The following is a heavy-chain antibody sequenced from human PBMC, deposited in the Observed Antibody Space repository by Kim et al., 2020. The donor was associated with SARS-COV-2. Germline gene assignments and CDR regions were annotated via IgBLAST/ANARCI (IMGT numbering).Heavy chain of an antibody. Sequence: SSSGFTTDYADSVKGRFTVSRDNAKNSLYLQMNSLRAEDTAVYSCARVPVVWGQGTLVRVSS. J-gene: IGHJ4*02. CDR3: ARVPVV. V-gene: IGHV3-48*03. CDR2: SSSGFTT.